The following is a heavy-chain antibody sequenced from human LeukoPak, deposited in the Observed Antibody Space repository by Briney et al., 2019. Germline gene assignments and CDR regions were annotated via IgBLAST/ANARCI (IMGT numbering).Heavy chain of an antibody. CDR1: GDSISGFY. D-gene: IGHD1-26*01. CDR3: ARHQWVPAFDI. J-gene: IGHJ3*02. CDR2: MHYSGST. Sequence: PSETLSLTCTVSGDSISGFYWNWLRQSPGKGLEWIGYMHYSGSTNYNPSLKSRVTISVDTSKNEFSLKLSSVTAADTAVYYCARHQWVPAFDIWGHGTMVTVSS. V-gene: IGHV4-59*08.